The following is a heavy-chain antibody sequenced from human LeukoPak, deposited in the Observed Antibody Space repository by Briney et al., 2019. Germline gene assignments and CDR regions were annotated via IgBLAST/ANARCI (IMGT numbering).Heavy chain of an antibody. J-gene: IGHJ4*02. CDR3: ARVQKDSSGYYYLTTFDY. D-gene: IGHD3-22*01. CDR1: GYTFTGYY. Sequence: GASVKVSFKASGYTFTGYYMHWVRQAPGQGLEWMGWINPNSGGTNYAQKFQGRVTMTRDTPISTAYMELSRLRSDDTAVYYCARVQKDSSGYYYLTTFDYWGQGTLVTVSS. V-gene: IGHV1-2*02. CDR2: INPNSGGT.